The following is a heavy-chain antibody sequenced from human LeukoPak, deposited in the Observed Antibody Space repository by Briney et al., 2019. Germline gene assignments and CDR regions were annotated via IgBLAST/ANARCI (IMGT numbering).Heavy chain of an antibody. D-gene: IGHD6-19*01. CDR3: ARVSSGWYYFDY. Sequence: ASVKVSCKASGYTFTGYYMHWVRQAPGQGVEWMGRINPNSGGTNYAQKFQGRVTMTRDTSISTAYMELSRLRSDDTAVYYCARVSSGWYYFDYWGQGTLVTVSS. CDR2: INPNSGGT. V-gene: IGHV1-2*06. CDR1: GYTFTGYY. J-gene: IGHJ4*02.